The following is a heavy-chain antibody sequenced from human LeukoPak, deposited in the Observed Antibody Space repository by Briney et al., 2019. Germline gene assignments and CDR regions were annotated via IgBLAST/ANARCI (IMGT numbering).Heavy chain of an antibody. CDR1: GFTFSSYA. CDR3: ARVASSGSYSGENY. J-gene: IGHJ4*02. V-gene: IGHV3-21*01. Sequence: GGSLRLSCAASGFTFSSYAMSWVRQAPGKGLEWVSSISSSSSYIYYADSVKGRFTTSRDNAKNSLYLQMNSLRAEDTAVYYCARVASSGSYSGENYWGQGTLVTVSS. D-gene: IGHD1-26*01. CDR2: ISSSSSYI.